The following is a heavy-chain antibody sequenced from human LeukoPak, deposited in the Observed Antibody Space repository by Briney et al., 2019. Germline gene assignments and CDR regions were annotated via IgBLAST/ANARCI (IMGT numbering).Heavy chain of an antibody. D-gene: IGHD3-22*01. V-gene: IGHV1-2*02. J-gene: IGHJ3*02. Sequence: ASVKVSCKASGYTFTGYYMHWVRQAPGQGLEWMGWINPNSGGTNYAQKFQGRVTMTRDTSISTAYMELSRLRSDDTAVYYCARDPYDSSGYYYAPSDAFDIWGQGTMVTVSS. CDR2: INPNSGGT. CDR3: ARDPYDSSGYYYAPSDAFDI. CDR1: GYTFTGYY.